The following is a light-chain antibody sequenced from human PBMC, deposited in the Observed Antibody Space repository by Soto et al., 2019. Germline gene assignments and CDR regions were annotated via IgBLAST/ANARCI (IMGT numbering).Light chain of an antibody. J-gene: IGKJ1*01. CDR1: RSVSDTL. CDR2: GAS. CDR3: QQYDNWPWT. Sequence: EIVLTQSPGTLSLSPGERATLSCRADRSVSDTLLTWFQQKPGQAPRLLIYGASTRAAGFPARFSGSGSGTDFTLTISSLQSEDFAVYYCQQYDNWPWTFGQGTKVDIK. V-gene: IGKV3-15*01.